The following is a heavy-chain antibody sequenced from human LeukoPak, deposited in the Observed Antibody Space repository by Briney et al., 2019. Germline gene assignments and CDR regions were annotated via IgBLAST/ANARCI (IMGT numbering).Heavy chain of an antibody. Sequence: SETLSLTCTVSGGSISSYYWSWIRQPPAKGLEWIGDIYYSGSTNYNPSLKSLVTISVDTSKKQFSLKLSSVTAADTAVYYCARGRPYYYGSGSYPTEFDYWGQGTLVTVSS. D-gene: IGHD3-10*01. J-gene: IGHJ4*02. CDR3: ARGRPYYYGSGSYPTEFDY. V-gene: IGHV4-59*01. CDR2: IYYSGST. CDR1: GGSISSYY.